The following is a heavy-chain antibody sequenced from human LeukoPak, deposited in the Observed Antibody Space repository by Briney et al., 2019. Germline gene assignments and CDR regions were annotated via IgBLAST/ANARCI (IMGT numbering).Heavy chain of an antibody. CDR1: GDSITSSNW. V-gene: IGHV4-4*02. Sequence: PSETLSLTCAVSGDSITSSNWWIWVRQPPGQGLEWIGEIYHSGSANYNPSLKSRVTISIDESKNQFSLKLTSVTAADTAVYYCARDNNWNPRDWGQGTLVTVSS. D-gene: IGHD1-20*01. J-gene: IGHJ4*02. CDR3: ARDNNWNPRD. CDR2: IYHSGSA.